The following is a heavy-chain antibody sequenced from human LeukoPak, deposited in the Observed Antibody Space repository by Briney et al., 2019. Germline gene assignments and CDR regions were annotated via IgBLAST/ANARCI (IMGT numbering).Heavy chain of an antibody. CDR1: GFTFSNYD. CDR2: ISGSGDST. Sequence: GGSLRLSCEASGFTFSNYDMIWVRQAPGKGLEWVSAISGSGDSTHYGDSVKGRFTISRDNSKNTLYLQMNSLRAEDTAVYYCAKTRPLDSSSWSHGDYWGQGTLVTVSS. CDR3: AKTRPLDSSSWSHGDY. V-gene: IGHV3-23*01. D-gene: IGHD6-13*01. J-gene: IGHJ4*02.